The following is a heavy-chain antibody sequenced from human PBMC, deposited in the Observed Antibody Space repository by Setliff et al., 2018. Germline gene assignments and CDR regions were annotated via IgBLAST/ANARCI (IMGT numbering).Heavy chain of an antibody. CDR3: ARRWNFGPYGSGIHDGFDM. J-gene: IGHJ3*02. Sequence: LSLTCAVYYGSFSDYYWSWIRQPPGKGLEWIGEINHYGSTKYKSSLKSRVTISVDTSKNQFSLKLNSVTAADTAVYYCARRWNFGPYGSGIHDGFDMWGQGTMVTVSS. CDR1: YGSFSDYY. D-gene: IGHD3-10*01. V-gene: IGHV4-34*01. CDR2: INHYGST.